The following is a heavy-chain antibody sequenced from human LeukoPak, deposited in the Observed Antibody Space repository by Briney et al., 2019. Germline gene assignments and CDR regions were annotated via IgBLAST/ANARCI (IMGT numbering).Heavy chain of an antibody. Sequence: GGSLSVSCAASGFSFSSYGMHWVRQAPGKGLEWVARTSYDGSNKYYGDSLQGRFTISRDNSKNTLYLQMNSLRAQDTAVYYCAKMPGDFWSAFYHYFDFWGQGTLVTVSS. CDR2: TSYDGSNK. J-gene: IGHJ4*02. V-gene: IGHV3-30*18. CDR1: GFSFSSYG. D-gene: IGHD3-3*01. CDR3: AKMPGDFWSAFYHYFDF.